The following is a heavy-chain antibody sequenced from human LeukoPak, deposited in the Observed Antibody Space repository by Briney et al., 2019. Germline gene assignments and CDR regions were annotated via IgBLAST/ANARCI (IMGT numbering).Heavy chain of an antibody. D-gene: IGHD3-22*01. J-gene: IGHJ4*02. CDR2: IYYSGST. CDR3: ASEAYYYDSSGYYKY. CDR1: GGSISSSSYY. V-gene: IGHV4-39*07. Sequence: SETLSLTCTVSGGSISSSSYYWGWIRQPPGKGLEWIGSIYYSGSTYYNPSLKSRHTMSVDTSKNQFSLKLSSVTAADTAVYYCASEAYYYDSSGYYKYWGQGTLVTVSS.